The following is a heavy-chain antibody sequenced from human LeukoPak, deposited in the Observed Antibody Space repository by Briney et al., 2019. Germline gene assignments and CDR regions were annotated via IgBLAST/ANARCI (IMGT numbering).Heavy chain of an antibody. J-gene: IGHJ4*02. CDR1: GGSISSYY. CDR3: ARQWLVSPLFDY. D-gene: IGHD6-19*01. Sequence: SETLSLTCTVPGGSISSYYWSWIRQPPGKGLEWIGYIFYSGSTNYNPSLRSRVTVSVHTSKNQLSLKLSSVTAADTAVYYCARQWLVSPLFDYWGQGTLVTVSS. CDR2: IFYSGST. V-gene: IGHV4-59*08.